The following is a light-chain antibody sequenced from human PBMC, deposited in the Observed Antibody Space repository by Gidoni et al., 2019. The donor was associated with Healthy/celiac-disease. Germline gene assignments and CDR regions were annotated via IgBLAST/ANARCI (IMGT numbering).Light chain of an antibody. J-gene: IGKJ4*02. Sequence: ELVLTQSPGTLSLSSGERATLPCTASQSVSSSYLAWYQQKPGQAHRLLIYGASSRATGIPDRCRGSGSGTDFTLTISRLEPEDVAVYYCQQYGSSPPFGGGTKVEIK. CDR1: QSVSSSY. CDR3: QQYGSSPP. V-gene: IGKV3-20*01. CDR2: GAS.